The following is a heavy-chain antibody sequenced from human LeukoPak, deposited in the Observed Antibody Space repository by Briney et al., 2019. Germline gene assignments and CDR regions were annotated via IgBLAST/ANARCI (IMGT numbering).Heavy chain of an antibody. CDR2: INHSGST. V-gene: IGHV4-34*01. CDR1: GGSFSGYY. J-gene: IGHJ4*02. D-gene: IGHD1-26*01. CDR3: ARHRSGSYYTD. Sequence: SETLSLTCAVYGGSFSGYYWSWIRQPPGKGLEWIGEINHSGSTNYNPSLKSRVTISVDTSKNQFSLKLSSVTAADTAVYYCARHRSGSYYTDWGQGTLVTVSS.